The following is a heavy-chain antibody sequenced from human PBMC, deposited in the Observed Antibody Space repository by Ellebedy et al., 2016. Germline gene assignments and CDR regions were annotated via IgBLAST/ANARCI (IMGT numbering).Heavy chain of an antibody. CDR3: ARGPDFDWLLFPLDY. Sequence: GGSLRLXXAASGFTFSSYWMHWVRQAPGKGLVWVSRINSDGSSTSYADSVKGRFTISRDNAKNTLYLQMNSLRAEDTAVYYCARGPDFDWLLFPLDYWGQGTLVTVSS. J-gene: IGHJ4*02. D-gene: IGHD3-9*01. CDR2: INSDGSST. V-gene: IGHV3-74*01. CDR1: GFTFSSYW.